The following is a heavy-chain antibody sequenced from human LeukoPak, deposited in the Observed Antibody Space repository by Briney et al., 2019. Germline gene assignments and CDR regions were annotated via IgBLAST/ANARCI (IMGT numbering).Heavy chain of an antibody. CDR2: IWYDGSNK. CDR3: ARDGWFGELPHYGMDV. J-gene: IGHJ6*02. Sequence: GGSLRLSCAASGFTFISYGMGWVRKVPGKGREGVEVIWYDGSNKYYADSVKGRFTISRDNSKNTLYLQMNSLRAEDTAVYYCARDGWFGELPHYGMDVWGQGTTVTVSS. CDR1: GFTFISYG. D-gene: IGHD3-10*01. V-gene: IGHV3-33*08.